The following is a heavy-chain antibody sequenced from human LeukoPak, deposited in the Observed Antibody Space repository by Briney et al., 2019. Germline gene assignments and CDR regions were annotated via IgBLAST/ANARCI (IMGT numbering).Heavy chain of an antibody. CDR2: INPNSGGT. CDR3: ARGKDYYDSSGFFLYYYMDV. CDR1: GYTFTGYY. Sequence: ASVKVSCKASGYTFTGYYMHWVRQAPGQGLEWMGWINPNSGGTNYAQKFQGRVTMTRDTSISTAYMELSRLRSDDTAVYYCARGKDYYDSSGFFLYYYMDVWGKGTTVTISS. J-gene: IGHJ6*03. V-gene: IGHV1-2*02. D-gene: IGHD3-22*01.